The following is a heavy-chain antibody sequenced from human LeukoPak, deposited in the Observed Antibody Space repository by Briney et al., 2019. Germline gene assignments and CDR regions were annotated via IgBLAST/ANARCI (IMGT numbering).Heavy chain of an antibody. Sequence: PSETLSLTCTVSGGFINDYYWNWIRQPPGQGLEWIGYIYYSGITNYNPSLKSRVTISVDTSKNQFSLKLSSVTAADTAVYYCARTPSGIFDPWGQGTLVTVSS. CDR3: ARTPSGIFDP. D-gene: IGHD3-10*01. CDR1: GGFINDYY. V-gene: IGHV4-59*08. J-gene: IGHJ5*02. CDR2: IYYSGIT.